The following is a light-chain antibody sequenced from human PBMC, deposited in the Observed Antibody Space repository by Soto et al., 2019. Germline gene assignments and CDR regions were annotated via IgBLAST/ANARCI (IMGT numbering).Light chain of an antibody. CDR3: QQYNSYPWT. Sequence: IQMTQSPSTLSASVGDRVTITCQASQTISNWLAWYQQKPGKAPKLLIYKASTLESGVPSRFSGSGSGTEFTLTISSLQPEDFATYYCQQYNSYPWTFGQGTKVEIK. CDR2: KAS. V-gene: IGKV1-5*03. CDR1: QTISNW. J-gene: IGKJ1*01.